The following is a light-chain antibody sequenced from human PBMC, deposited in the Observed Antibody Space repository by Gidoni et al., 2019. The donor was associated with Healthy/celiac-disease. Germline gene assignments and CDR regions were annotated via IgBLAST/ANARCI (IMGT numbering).Light chain of an antibody. V-gene: IGKV1-33*01. CDR2: DAS. CDR3: QQYDTLLT. CDR1: QDISNY. Sequence: DIQMTQSPSSLSASVGDRVTITCHASQDISNYLNWYQQKPGEAPKLLIYDASNLETGVPSRFSGSGSGKDFTFTISSLQHEDIATYYCQQYDTLLTFGGGTKVEIK. J-gene: IGKJ4*01.